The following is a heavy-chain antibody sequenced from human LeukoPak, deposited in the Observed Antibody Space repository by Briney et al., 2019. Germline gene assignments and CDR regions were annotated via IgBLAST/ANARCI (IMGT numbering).Heavy chain of an antibody. CDR3: ARAEGGPATAIY. D-gene: IGHD2-21*02. V-gene: IGHV3-11*05. J-gene: IGHJ4*02. CDR2: ISTGSSYT. Sequence: GGSLRLSCAAYGFTFSDYYMSWIRQAPGRGLEWVSYISTGSSYTNYADSVKGRFTISRDNAKNSLYLQMNSLRAEDTALYYCARAEGGPATAIYWGQGTLVTVSS. CDR1: GFTFSDYY.